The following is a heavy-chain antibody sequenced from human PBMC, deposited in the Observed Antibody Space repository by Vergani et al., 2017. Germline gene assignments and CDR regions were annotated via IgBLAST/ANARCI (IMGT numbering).Heavy chain of an antibody. V-gene: IGHV4-59*01. Sequence: QVQLQESGPGLVKPSETLSLTCTVSGGSISSYYWSWIRQPPGKGLEWIGYIYYSGSTNYNPSLKSRVTISVDTSKNQFSLKLSSVTAADTAVYYCAKDVFGWRLNGFDIWGQGTMVTVSS. D-gene: IGHD3-10*01. J-gene: IGHJ3*02. CDR1: GGSISSYY. CDR2: IYYSGST. CDR3: AKDVFGWRLNGFDI.